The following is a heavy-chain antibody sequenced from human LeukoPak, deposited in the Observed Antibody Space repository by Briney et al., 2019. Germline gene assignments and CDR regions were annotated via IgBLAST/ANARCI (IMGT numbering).Heavy chain of an antibody. CDR3: ARVKTTMVREDY. J-gene: IGHJ4*02. CDR1: GYTFTSYG. CDR2: ISAYNGNT. V-gene: IGHV1-18*04. Sequence: ASVKVSCKASGYTFTSYGISWVGQAPGQGGEWMGWISAYNGNTNYAQKLQGRVTMTTDTSTSTAYMELRSLRSDDTAVYYCARVKTTMVREDYWGQGTLVTVSS. D-gene: IGHD3-10*01.